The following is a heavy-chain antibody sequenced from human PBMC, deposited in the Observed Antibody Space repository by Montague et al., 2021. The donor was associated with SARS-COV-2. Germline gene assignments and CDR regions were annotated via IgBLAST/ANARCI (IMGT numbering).Heavy chain of an antibody. J-gene: IGHJ4*02. CDR2: IDWDDDK. CDR3: ARSYYDILTAYYTPFDY. D-gene: IGHD3-9*01. Sequence: PELVKPTQTLTLTCTFSGFSLSTSGVRASWIRQPPGKALEWLARIDWDDDKFYSTSLKTRLTISKDTSKNQVVLTMTNMDPVDTATYYCARSYYDILTAYYTPFDYWGQGTLVTVSS. V-gene: IGHV2-70*04. CDR1: GFSLSTSGVR.